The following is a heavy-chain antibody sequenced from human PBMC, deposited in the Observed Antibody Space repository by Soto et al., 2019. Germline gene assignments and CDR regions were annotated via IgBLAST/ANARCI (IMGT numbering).Heavy chain of an antibody. V-gene: IGHV1-69*01. D-gene: IGHD3-16*01. CDR1: GGLFSSFA. J-gene: IGHJ4*02. Sequence: QGQLVQSGPEVKKPGSSVKVSCKDSGGLFSSFAISWVRQAPGQGLEWLGGIIPVFGTTNYAEKFQDRVTITADESTNTAYMGLSSLTSGETAMYYCARGGGPYVWFNEFWGQGTLVTVSS. CDR2: IIPVFGTT. CDR3: ARGGGPYVWFNEF.